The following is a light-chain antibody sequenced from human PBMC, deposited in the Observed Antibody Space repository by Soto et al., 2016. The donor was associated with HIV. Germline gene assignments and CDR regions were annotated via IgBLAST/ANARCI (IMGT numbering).Light chain of an antibody. CDR3: DSRDSSGNHLI. CDR1: SLRSYY. V-gene: IGLV3-19*01. Sequence: SSELTQDPAVSVALGQTVRITCQGDSLRSYYESWCQQKPGQAPVLVIYGKNSRPSGIPDRFSGSTSGNTASLTITGAQAEDEADYYCDSRDSSGNHLIFGGGTKLTVL. J-gene: IGLJ2*01. CDR2: GKN.